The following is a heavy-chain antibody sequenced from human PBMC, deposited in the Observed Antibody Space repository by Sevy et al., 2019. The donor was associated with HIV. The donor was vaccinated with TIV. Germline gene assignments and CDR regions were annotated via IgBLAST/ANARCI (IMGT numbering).Heavy chain of an antibody. Sequence: GGSLRLSCAVSGFTFNNAWMNWVRQAPGTGLQWVGLIKSKIDGETTDYAAPVKGRFTISRDDSKNTLYLQMNSLKIEDTAMYYGATARGYYDSAPFDYWGPGTLVTVSS. D-gene: IGHD3-22*01. CDR1: GFTFNNAW. CDR3: ATARGYYDSAPFDY. CDR2: IKSKIDGETT. V-gene: IGHV3-15*01. J-gene: IGHJ4*02.